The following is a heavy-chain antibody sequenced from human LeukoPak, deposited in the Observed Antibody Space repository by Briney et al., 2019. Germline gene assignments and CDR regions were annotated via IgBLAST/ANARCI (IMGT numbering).Heavy chain of an antibody. D-gene: IGHD5-24*01. CDR1: VLSTCSSSYL. CDR3: ARFENYIPEDWFDP. Sequence: ASETLSLTCTVSVLSTCSSSYLGRPVRQPPGKVLGWIGIICYSESTFYIPARKSRVTLSVDTSHNQFSLKLSSVTAADTAVSYGARFENYIPEDWFDPWGQGTLVTVS. CDR2: ICYSEST. J-gene: IGHJ5*02. V-gene: IGHV4-39*01.